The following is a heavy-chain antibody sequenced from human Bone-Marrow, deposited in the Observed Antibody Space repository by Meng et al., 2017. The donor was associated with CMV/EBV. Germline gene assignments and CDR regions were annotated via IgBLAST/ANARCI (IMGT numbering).Heavy chain of an antibody. V-gene: IGHV3-33*06. CDR2: IWYDGSNK. D-gene: IGHD3-10*01. CDR3: AKDFNTGGWFGELSPSYYYGMDV. Sequence: GESLKISCAASGFTFSSYGMHWVRQAPGKGLEWVAVIWYDGSNKYYADSVKGRFTISRDNSKNTLYLQMNSLGAEDTAVYYCAKDFNTGGWFGELSPSYYYGMDVWGQGTTVTASS. J-gene: IGHJ6*02. CDR1: GFTFSSYG.